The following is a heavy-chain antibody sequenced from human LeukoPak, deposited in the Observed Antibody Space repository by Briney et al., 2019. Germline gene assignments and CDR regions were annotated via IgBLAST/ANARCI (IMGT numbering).Heavy chain of an antibody. D-gene: IGHD3-22*01. CDR3: ARNRGYYYDSSGIDY. CDR2: INADGSST. CDR1: GFTFRSYW. Sequence: PGGSLRLSCAATGFTFRSYWMHWVRQAPGKGLVWVSRINADGSSTTHADSVKGRFTISRDNAKNTLYLQMNSLSAEDTAVYYCARNRGYYYDSSGIDYWGQGTLVTVSS. V-gene: IGHV3-74*01. J-gene: IGHJ4*02.